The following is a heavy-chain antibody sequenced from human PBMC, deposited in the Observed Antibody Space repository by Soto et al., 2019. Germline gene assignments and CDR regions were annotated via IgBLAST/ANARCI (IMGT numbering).Heavy chain of an antibody. D-gene: IGHD3-22*01. CDR2: ISXYNGNX. V-gene: IGHV1-18*01. CDR1: CHTFTSYG. J-gene: IGHJ4*02. Sequence: XVKVSCKASCHTFTSYGISWVRQAPGQVLEWTGWISXYNGNXNYAQKIQGRXXMTTDKSXXKAYMELRSLRSDETAVYYCALRRLRDSMDFDYWGQGTLVTVSS. CDR3: ALRRLRDSMDFDY.